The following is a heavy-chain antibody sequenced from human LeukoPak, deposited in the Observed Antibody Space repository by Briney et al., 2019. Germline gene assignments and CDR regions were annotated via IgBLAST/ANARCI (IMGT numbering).Heavy chain of an antibody. CDR2: IYHSGST. D-gene: IGHD3-10*01. CDR3: AREGNGSGSTLGD. J-gene: IGHJ4*02. V-gene: IGHV4-4*02. CDR1: GGSISSSNW. Sequence: SETLSLTCAVSGGSISSSNWWSWVRQPPGKGLEWIGEIYHSGSTNYNPSLKSRVTISVDKSKNQFSLKLSSVTAADTAVYYCAREGNGSGSTLGDRGQGTLVTVSS.